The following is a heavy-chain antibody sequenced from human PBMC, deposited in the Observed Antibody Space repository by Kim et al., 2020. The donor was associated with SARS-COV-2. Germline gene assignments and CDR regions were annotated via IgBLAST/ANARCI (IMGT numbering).Heavy chain of an antibody. CDR1: GFTFSSYG. J-gene: IGHJ5*02. D-gene: IGHD3-16*01. Sequence: GGSLRLSCAASGFTFSSYGIHWVRQPPGKGLEWVAAISYDGNNKYYADSVKGRFTISRDNSKNALYLQMNSLRPEDTAMYYCAKRGDDNWFGPWGQGTLVTVSS. CDR2: ISYDGNNK. V-gene: IGHV3-30*18. CDR3: AKRGDDNWFGP.